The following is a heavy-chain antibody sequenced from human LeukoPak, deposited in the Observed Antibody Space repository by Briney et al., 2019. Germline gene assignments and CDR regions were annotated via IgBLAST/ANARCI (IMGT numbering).Heavy chain of an antibody. CDR1: GGSFSGYY. CDR2: INHSGST. CDR3: ARDRHSSSWYGANYYYYYYMDV. D-gene: IGHD6-13*01. V-gene: IGHV4-34*01. Sequence: SETLSLTCAVYGGSFSGYYWSWIRQPPGKWLEWIGEINHSGSTNYNPSLKSRVTISVDTSKNQFSLKLSSVTAADTAVYYCARDRHSSSWYGANYYYYYYMDVWGKGTTVTVSS. J-gene: IGHJ6*03.